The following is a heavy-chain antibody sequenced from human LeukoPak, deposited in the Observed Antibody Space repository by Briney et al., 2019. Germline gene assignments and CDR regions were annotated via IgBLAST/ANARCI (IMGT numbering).Heavy chain of an antibody. D-gene: IGHD2-15*01. CDR3: ASRRYCSGGSCGVDY. CDR1: GGSISSGGYY. V-gene: IGHV4-31*03. CDR2: IYYSGST. Sequence: SETLSLTCTVPGGSISSGGYYWSWIRQHPGKGLEWIGYIYYSGSTYYNPSLKSRVTISVDTSKNQFSLKLSSVTAADTAVYYCASRRYCSGGSCGVDYWGQGTLVTVSS. J-gene: IGHJ4*02.